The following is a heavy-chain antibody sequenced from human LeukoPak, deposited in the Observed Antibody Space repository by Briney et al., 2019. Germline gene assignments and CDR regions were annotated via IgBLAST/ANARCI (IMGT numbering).Heavy chain of an antibody. CDR3: ARDSIDPRRYFDY. CDR2: IIPILGIA. V-gene: IGHV1-69*04. Sequence: SVKVSCKASGGTFSSYAISWVRQAPGQGLEWMGRIIPILGIANYAQKFQGRVTITADKSTSTAYMELSSLRSDDTAVYYCARDSIDPRRYFDYWGQGTLVTVSS. D-gene: IGHD2-21*01. CDR1: GGTFSSYA. J-gene: IGHJ4*02.